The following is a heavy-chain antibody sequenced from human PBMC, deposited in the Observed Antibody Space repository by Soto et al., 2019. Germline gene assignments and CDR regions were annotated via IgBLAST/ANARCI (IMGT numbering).Heavy chain of an antibody. J-gene: IGHJ6*02. V-gene: IGHV1-3*01. CDR1: GYTFTSYA. CDR2: INAGNGNT. CDR3: ATYYDILTGYSSLYYYGMDV. D-gene: IGHD3-9*01. Sequence: GASVKVSCKASGYTFTSYAMHWVRQAPGQRLEWMGWINAGNGNTKYSQKFQGRVTITRDTSASTAYMELSSLRSEDTAVYYCATYYDILTGYSSLYYYGMDVWGQGTTVTVSS.